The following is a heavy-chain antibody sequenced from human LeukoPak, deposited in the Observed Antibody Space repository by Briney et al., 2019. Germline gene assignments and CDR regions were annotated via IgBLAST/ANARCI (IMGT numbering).Heavy chain of an antibody. CDR1: GGSISSGGYY. CDR3: ARVRFLGWLFESDAFDI. D-gene: IGHD3-3*01. Sequence: PSQTLSLTCTVSGGSISSGGYYWSWIRQHPGKGLEWIGYIYYSGSTYYNPSLKSRVTISVDTSKNQFSLKLSSVTAADTAVYYCARVRFLGWLFESDAFDIWGQGTMVTVSS. CDR2: IYYSGST. J-gene: IGHJ3*02. V-gene: IGHV4-31*03.